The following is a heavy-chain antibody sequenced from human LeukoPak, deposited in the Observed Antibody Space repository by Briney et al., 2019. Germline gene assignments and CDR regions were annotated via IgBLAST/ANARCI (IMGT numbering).Heavy chain of an antibody. V-gene: IGHV4-34*01. CDR2: INYSGST. J-gene: IGHJ4*02. CDR3: AKDLWQQLVGGLFDY. Sequence: SETLSLTCAIYSESFSGYFWSWIRQPPGKGLEWIGEINYSGSTNYNPSLKSRVTISVDTSKNQFSLKLSSVTAEDTAVYYCAKDLWQQLVGGLFDYWGQGTLVTVSS. CDR1: SESFSGYF. D-gene: IGHD6-13*01.